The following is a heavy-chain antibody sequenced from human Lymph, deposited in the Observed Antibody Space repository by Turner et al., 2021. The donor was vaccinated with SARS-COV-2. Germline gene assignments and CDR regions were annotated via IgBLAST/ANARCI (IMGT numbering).Heavy chain of an antibody. CDR3: ARHQGSTSGYDHGMNV. CDR2: FYKIGSI. V-gene: IGHV4-59*08. Sequence: QVQLQDSGPGLLMHSETLPLTCTVAGGSISSTSWSWMRQSPGRGLEWIGYFYKIGSIDNNPTFRSRVNISVNTSKNQLYLNLISVTAADTAVYYGARHQGSTSGYDHGMNVWGQGTAVIVSS. D-gene: IGHD1-1*01. J-gene: IGHJ6*02. CDR1: GGSISSTS.